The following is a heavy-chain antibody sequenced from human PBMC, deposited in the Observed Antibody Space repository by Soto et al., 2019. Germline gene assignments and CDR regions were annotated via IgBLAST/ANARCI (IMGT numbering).Heavy chain of an antibody. CDR3: AKSTLLSKYYYDSSGYYY. J-gene: IGHJ4*02. D-gene: IGHD3-22*01. CDR1: GFTFSSYA. CDR2: ISGSGGST. Sequence: EVQLLESGGGLVQPGGSLRLSCAASGFTFSSYAMSWVRQAPGKGLEWVSAISGSGGSTYYADSVKGRFTISRDNSKNKLYLQMNSLRAEDTAVYYCAKSTLLSKYYYDSSGYYYWGQGTLVTVSS. V-gene: IGHV3-23*01.